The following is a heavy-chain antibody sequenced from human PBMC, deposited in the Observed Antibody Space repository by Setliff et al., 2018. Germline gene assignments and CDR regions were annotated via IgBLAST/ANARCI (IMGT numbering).Heavy chain of an antibody. CDR1: GFAFSSYG. D-gene: IGHD2-2*02. J-gene: IGHJ6*03. Sequence: QPGGSLRLSCAASGFAFSSYGMHWVRQAPGKGLEWVAVIWYDGSNKYYADSVKGRFTISRDNSKNTLYLQMNSLRAEDTAVYYCAKSGGYCSSTSCYSYYYYMDVWGKGTTVTVSS. CDR3: AKSGGYCSSTSCYSYYYYMDV. CDR2: IWYDGSNK. V-gene: IGHV3-33*08.